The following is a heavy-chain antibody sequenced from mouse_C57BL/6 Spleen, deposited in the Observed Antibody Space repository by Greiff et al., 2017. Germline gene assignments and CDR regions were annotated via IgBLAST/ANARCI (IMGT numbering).Heavy chain of an antibody. CDR2: IDPETGGT. CDR3: TRGGVVLPCDD. D-gene: IGHD1-1*02. V-gene: IGHV1-15*01. J-gene: IGHJ2*01. Sequence: QVQLKQSGAELVRPGASVTLSCKASGYTFTDYEMHWVKQTPVHGLEWIGAIDPETGGTAYNQKFKGKAILTADKSSSTAYVELRSLTSEDSAVYYCTRGGVVLPCDDWGQGTTLTVSS. CDR1: GYTFTDYE.